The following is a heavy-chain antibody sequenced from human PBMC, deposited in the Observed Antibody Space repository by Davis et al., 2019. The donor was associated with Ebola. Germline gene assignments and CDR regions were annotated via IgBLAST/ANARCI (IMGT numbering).Heavy chain of an antibody. CDR3: ARGRRYSYGPLGY. D-gene: IGHD5-18*01. CDR2: INHSGST. CDR1: GGSFSGYY. V-gene: IGHV4-34*01. Sequence: SETLSLTCAVYGGSFSGYYWSWIRQPPGKGLEWIGEINHSGSTNYNPSLKSRVTISVDTSKNQFSLKLCSVTAADTAVYYCARGRRYSYGPLGYWGQGTLVTVSS. J-gene: IGHJ4*02.